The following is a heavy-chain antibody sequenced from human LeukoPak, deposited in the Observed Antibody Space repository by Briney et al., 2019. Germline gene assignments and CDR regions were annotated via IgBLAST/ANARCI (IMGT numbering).Heavy chain of an antibody. V-gene: IGHV1-18*01. J-gene: IGHJ4*02. D-gene: IGHD3-22*01. CDR2: ISAYNGNT. CDR1: GYTFTSYG. CDR3: AKGAFYYDSSAYSD. Sequence: ASVKVSCKASGYTFTSYGISWVRQAPGQGLEWMGWISAYNGNTNYAQKLQGRVTMTTDTSTSTAYMELRSLRSDDTAVYYCAKGAFYYDSSAYSDWGQGTLVTVSS.